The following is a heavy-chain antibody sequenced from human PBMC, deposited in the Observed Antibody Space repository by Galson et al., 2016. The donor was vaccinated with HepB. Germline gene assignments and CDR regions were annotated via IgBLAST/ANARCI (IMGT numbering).Heavy chain of an antibody. CDR2: IKEDGSEE. CDR1: GFTFSSYW. CDR3: AKKWSYGDYSYFDY. V-gene: IGHV3-7*01. J-gene: IGHJ4*01. D-gene: IGHD4-17*01. Sequence: SLRLSCAASGFTFSSYWMSWVRQAPRKGLEWVANIKEDGSEEYYVDSVKGRFTISRDNAKNSLYLQMNRLRAEDTAVYYCAKKWSYGDYSYFDYWGRGTLVTVSS.